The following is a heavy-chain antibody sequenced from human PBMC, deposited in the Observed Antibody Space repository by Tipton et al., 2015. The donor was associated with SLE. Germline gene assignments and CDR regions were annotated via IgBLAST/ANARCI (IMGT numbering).Heavy chain of an antibody. Sequence: TLSLTCTVSGGSFSSDTYLWGWIRQPPGKGLEWIGDIYYTGSTYYNPSLKSRVTISVDTSKNQFSLKLSSVTAADTAVYYCARGGHSSSSNYFDYWGQGTLVTVSS. V-gene: IGHV4-39*07. CDR3: ARGGHSSSSNYFDY. CDR1: GGSFSSDTYL. D-gene: IGHD6-6*01. CDR2: IYYTGST. J-gene: IGHJ4*02.